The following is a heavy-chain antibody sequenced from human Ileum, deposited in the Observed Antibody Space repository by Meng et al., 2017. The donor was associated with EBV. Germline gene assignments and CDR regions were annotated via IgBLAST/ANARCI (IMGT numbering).Heavy chain of an antibody. CDR2: INHSGST. D-gene: IGHD6-13*01. J-gene: IGHJ4*02. CDR3: ARGFYTYGSSCFDY. Sequence: QGQLQQWGAGLLNPSETRSLTCAVYGGSFSGYYWTWIRQPPGKGLEWIGEINHSGSTNYNPSLKSRVTISVDKNQFSLKLSSVTAADTAVYYCARGFYTYGSSCFDYWGQGTLVTVSS. V-gene: IGHV4-34*01. CDR1: GGSFSGYY.